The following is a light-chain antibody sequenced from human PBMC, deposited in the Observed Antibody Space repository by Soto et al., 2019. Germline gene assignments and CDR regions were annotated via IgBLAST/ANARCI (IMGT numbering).Light chain of an antibody. Sequence: IVLTQSPGTLSLSPGERATLSCRASQSVSSKSLAWYQQKPGQAPRVLIYGASIRATGIPERFSGGGSGTDFTLTITRLEPEDFALYYCQQYGSSLFTFGPGTKVDIK. V-gene: IGKV3-20*01. CDR3: QQYGSSLFT. CDR2: GAS. CDR1: QSVSSKS. J-gene: IGKJ3*01.